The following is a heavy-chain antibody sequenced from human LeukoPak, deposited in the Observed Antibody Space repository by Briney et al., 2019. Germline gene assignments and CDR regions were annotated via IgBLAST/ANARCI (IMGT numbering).Heavy chain of an antibody. V-gene: IGHV3-30*04. CDR3: AELGITMIGGV. Sequence: QPGGSLRLSCAASGLTFSSYAMHWVRQAPGKGLEWVAVISYDGSNKYYADSVKGRFTISRDNSKNTLYLQMNSLRAEDTAVYYCAELGITMIGGVWGKGTTVTISS. CDR2: ISYDGSNK. CDR1: GLTFSSYA. D-gene: IGHD3-10*02. J-gene: IGHJ6*04.